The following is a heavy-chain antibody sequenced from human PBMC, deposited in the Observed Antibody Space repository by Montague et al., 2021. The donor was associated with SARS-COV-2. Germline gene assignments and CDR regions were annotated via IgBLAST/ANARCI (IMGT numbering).Heavy chain of an antibody. D-gene: IGHD2-15*01. CDR2: IYWDDDK. Sequence: PALVKPTQTLTLTCTFSGFSLSTSGVGVGWIRQPPGKALEWLALIYWDDDKRYSPSLKSRLTITKVTSKNQVVLTMTNMDPVDTATYYCAHVGMACSGGSCYPKIKDWYFDLWGRGTLVTVSS. J-gene: IGHJ2*01. CDR3: AHVGMACSGGSCYPKIKDWYFDL. CDR1: GFSLSTSGVG. V-gene: IGHV2-5*02.